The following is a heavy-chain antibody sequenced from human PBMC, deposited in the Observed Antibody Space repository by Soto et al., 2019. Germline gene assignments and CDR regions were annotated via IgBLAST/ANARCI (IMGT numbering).Heavy chain of an antibody. J-gene: IGHJ4*02. CDR3: ARGALLLPAAPIDY. D-gene: IGHD2-2*01. Sequence: GGSLRLSCVGSGFTFSSFEMNWVRQTPGKGLEWLSYIGRSGETIYYADSVKGRFTISRDNAKNSLYLQMNSLRAEDTAVYYCARGALLLPAAPIDYWGQGTLVTVS. V-gene: IGHV3-48*03. CDR2: IGRSGETI. CDR1: GFTFSSFE.